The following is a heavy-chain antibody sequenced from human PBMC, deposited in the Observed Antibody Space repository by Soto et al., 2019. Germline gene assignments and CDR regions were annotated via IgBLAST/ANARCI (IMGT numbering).Heavy chain of an antibody. D-gene: IGHD3-3*01. CDR1: GGSMSSXXXX. V-gene: IGHV4-39*01. CDR3: ARHKRITVVGVAPIRGIFDF. CDR2: MDYSGRA. Sequence: QVPLQXSXPGLVKPSETLSLNCTVVGGSMSSXXXXXXWIRQPPGKGLEWIGGMDYSGRAYYNPSLKXXXXXXXXXXXXXXXXXXXXXXAADTAVYYCARHKRITVVGVAPIRGIFDFWGQGDLVTVSS. J-gene: IGHJ4*02.